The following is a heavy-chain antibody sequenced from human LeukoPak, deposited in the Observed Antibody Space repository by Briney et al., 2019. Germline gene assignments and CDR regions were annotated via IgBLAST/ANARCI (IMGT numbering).Heavy chain of an antibody. V-gene: IGHV4-59*08. J-gene: IGHJ4*02. Sequence: SETLPPTCSVSGGSMNSYYWSWIRQSPGKGLEWIGYIYYSGSTNYNPSLKSRVTISVDTSKNQFSLKLSSVTAADTAVYYCARHVWLQPFDYWGQGTLVTVSS. CDR3: ARHVWLQPFDY. CDR2: IYYSGST. CDR1: GGSMNSYY. D-gene: IGHD3-9*01.